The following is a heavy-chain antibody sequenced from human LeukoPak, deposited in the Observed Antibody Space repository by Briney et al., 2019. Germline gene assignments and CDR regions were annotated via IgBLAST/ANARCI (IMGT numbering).Heavy chain of an antibody. CDR2: IYPGDSDT. CDR1: GYSFTSYW. D-gene: IGHD1-1*01. J-gene: IGHJ4*02. Sequence: GGSLRLSCKGSGYSFTSYWIGWVRQMPGKGLEWMGIIYPGDSDTRYSPSFQGQVTISADKSISTVYLQWSSLKASDTAMYYCARLRLGFLWNPNDYWGQGTLVTVSS. CDR3: ARLRLGFLWNPNDY. V-gene: IGHV5-51*01.